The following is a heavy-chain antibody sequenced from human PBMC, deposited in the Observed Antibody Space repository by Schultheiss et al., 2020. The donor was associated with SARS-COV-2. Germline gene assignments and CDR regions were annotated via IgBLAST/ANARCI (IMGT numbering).Heavy chain of an antibody. CDR3: ARQEGVLNWFDP. Sequence: GESLKISCKGSGYSFTSYWISWVRQMPGKGLEWMGRIDPSDSYTNYSPSFQGHVTISADKSITTAYLEWSSLKASDTAMYYCARQEGVLNWFDPWGQGTLVTVSS. CDR1: GYSFTSYW. D-gene: IGHD2/OR15-2a*01. CDR2: IDPSDSYT. V-gene: IGHV5-10-1*01. J-gene: IGHJ5*02.